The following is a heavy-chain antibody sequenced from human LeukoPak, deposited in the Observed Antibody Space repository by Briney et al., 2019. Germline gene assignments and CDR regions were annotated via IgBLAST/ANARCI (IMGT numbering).Heavy chain of an antibody. D-gene: IGHD1-26*01. Sequence: PGGSLRLSCAASGFTFSSYAMSWVRQAPGKGLEWVSAISGSGGSTYYADSVKGRFTISRDNSKNTLYLQMNSPRAEDTAVYYCAKDRMVGTGEYYFDYWGQGTLVTVSS. V-gene: IGHV3-23*01. CDR1: GFTFSSYA. J-gene: IGHJ4*02. CDR2: ISGSGGST. CDR3: AKDRMVGTGEYYFDY.